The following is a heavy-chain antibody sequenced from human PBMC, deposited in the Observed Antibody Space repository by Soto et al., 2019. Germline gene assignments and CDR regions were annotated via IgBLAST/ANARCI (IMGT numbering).Heavy chain of an antibody. CDR1: GYTFTSYD. V-gene: IGHV1-8*01. J-gene: IGHJ4*02. CDR3: ARSCPDRYCTSRSCRVFDH. CDR2: MNPSTGNT. D-gene: IGHD2-2*01. Sequence: ASVKVSCKASGYTFTSYDINWVRQATGQGPEWMGWMNPSTGNTDYAQKFQGRVTMTRNASISTAYMELSSLRSHDTAVYYCARSCPDRYCTSRSCRVFDHWGQGTLVTVSS.